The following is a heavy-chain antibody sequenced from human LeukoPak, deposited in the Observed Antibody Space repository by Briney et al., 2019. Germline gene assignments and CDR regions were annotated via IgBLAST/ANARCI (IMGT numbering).Heavy chain of an antibody. Sequence: ASVKVSCKASGYTFTSYGISWVRQAPGQGLEWMGWISAYNGNTNYAQKLQGRVTMTTDTSTSTAYMELSRLRSDNTAVYYCARDLYGGTSATFDYWGQGTLVTVSS. CDR2: ISAYNGNT. J-gene: IGHJ4*02. D-gene: IGHD4-23*01. V-gene: IGHV1-18*01. CDR1: GYTFTSYG. CDR3: ARDLYGGTSATFDY.